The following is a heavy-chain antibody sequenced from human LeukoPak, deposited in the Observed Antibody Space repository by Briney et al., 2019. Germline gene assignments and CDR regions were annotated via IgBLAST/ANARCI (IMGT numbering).Heavy chain of an antibody. CDR2: INWNGGST. V-gene: IGHV3-20*04. Sequence: PGGSLRLSCATSGFTFDDYGMTWVRQAPGKGLEWVSGINWNGGSTGYTDSVKGRFTISRDNAKNSLYLQMSSLRAEDTAVYYCARVVVWSGYYDYYYYMDVWGKGTTVTVSS. D-gene: IGHD3-3*01. CDR3: ARVVVWSGYYDYYYYMDV. CDR1: GFTFDDYG. J-gene: IGHJ6*03.